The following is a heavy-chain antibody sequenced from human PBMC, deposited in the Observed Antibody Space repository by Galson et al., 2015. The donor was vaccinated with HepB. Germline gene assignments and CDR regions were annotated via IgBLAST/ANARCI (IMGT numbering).Heavy chain of an antibody. Sequence: SLRLSCADSGSTLSKYGMHWVRQAPGKGLEWVAAISYDGRNHNHADSVKGRFTISRDNSKNTLYLQMSSRRPEDTAVYYCARHSGHISGWYTGRGGFDSWGQGTLVIVSS. V-gene: IGHV3-30*03. CDR2: ISYDGRNH. J-gene: IGHJ4*02. D-gene: IGHD6-19*01. CDR1: GSTLSKYG. CDR3: ARHSGHISGWYTGRGGFDS.